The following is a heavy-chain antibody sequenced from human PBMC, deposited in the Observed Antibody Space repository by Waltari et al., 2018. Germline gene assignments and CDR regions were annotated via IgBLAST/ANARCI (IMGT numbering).Heavy chain of an antibody. D-gene: IGHD5-12*01. CDR3: ATYIGASLGTAAFDV. V-gene: IGHV4-39*01. CDR1: GVSITSNRHY. Sequence: QVQVQESGPGLVKPSETLSLTCSVCGVSITSNRHYWGWIRQPPGQGLEWIGTMSYSGATYSSPSLKSRVTISSDTSENQRSLKLGSVTAADTAVYYCATYIGASLGTAAFDVWGQGTTVTVSS. J-gene: IGHJ3*01. CDR2: MSYSGAT.